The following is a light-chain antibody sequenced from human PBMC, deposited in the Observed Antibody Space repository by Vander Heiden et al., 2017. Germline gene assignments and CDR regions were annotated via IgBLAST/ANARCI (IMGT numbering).Light chain of an antibody. J-gene: IGLJ3*02. Sequence: QSVLTQPPAVSGAPGQSVTISCTGSSPNIGAGYDVHWYQHLPGTAPKLLIYGNTYRPAGVPDRFSGSKSGTSASLAITGLQSDDEAYYYCQSDDHGLSGVFGGGTKLTVL. CDR2: GNT. V-gene: IGLV1-40*01. CDR1: SPNIGAGYD. CDR3: QSDDHGLSGV.